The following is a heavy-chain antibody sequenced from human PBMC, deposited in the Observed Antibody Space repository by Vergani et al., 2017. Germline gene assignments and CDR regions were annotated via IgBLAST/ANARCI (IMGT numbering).Heavy chain of an antibody. CDR1: GFTFSSYG. Sequence: QVQLVESGGGVVQPGRSLRLSCAASGFTFSSYGMRWVRQAPGKGLEWVAVIWYDGSNKYYADSVKGRFTISRDNSKNTLYLQMNSLRAEDTAVYYCARVYSGSYSPDCWGQGTLVTVSS. J-gene: IGHJ4*02. CDR2: IWYDGSNK. D-gene: IGHD1-26*01. V-gene: IGHV3-33*01. CDR3: ARVYSGSYSPDC.